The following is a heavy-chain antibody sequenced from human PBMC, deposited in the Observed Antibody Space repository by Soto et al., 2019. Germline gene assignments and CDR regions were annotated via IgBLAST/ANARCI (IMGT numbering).Heavy chain of an antibody. CDR1: GGSISSYY. D-gene: IGHD6-13*01. CDR3: ARKTGYSSSWYFDY. J-gene: IGHJ4*02. V-gene: IGHV4-59*01. CDR2: IYYSGGT. Sequence: PSETLSLTCTVSGGSISSYYWSWIRQPPGKGLEWIGYIYYSGGTNYNPSLKSRVTISVDTSKNQFSLKLSSVTAADTAVYYCARKTGYSSSWYFDYWGQGTLVTVSS.